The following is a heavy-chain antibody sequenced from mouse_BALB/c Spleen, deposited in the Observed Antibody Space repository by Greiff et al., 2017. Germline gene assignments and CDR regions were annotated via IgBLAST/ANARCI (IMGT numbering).Heavy chain of an antibody. CDR3: ARRSREGNSLAY. CDR2: IWWDDVK. D-gene: IGHD2-1*01. Sequence: QVTLKESGPGILQPSQSLSLSCSFSGFSLSTSGMGVGWIRQPPGKGLEWLAHIWWDDVKRYNPAVKSRLTISNDTSSTQVFLNITSVDTADTATYYCARRSREGNSLAYWGQGTLVTVSA. J-gene: IGHJ3*01. V-gene: IGHV8-12*01. CDR1: GFSLSTSGMG.